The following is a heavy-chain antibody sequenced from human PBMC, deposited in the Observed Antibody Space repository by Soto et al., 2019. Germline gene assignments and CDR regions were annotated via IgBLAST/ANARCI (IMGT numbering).Heavy chain of an antibody. Sequence: ASVKVSCKASGYTFTNYGINWVRQAPGQGLEWMGWINTYNGNTNFAQRLQGRVTMTTEASTSTAYMELRSLRSDDTAVDYCARGSSPVDFDYWGQGTLVTVS. V-gene: IGHV1-18*01. CDR2: INTYNGNT. D-gene: IGHD6-13*01. CDR3: ARGSSPVDFDY. J-gene: IGHJ4*02. CDR1: GYTFTNYG.